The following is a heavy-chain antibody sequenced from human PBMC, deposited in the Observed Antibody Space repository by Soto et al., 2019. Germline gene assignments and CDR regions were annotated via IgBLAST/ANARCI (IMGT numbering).Heavy chain of an antibody. CDR3: ARISYGDLFYGLDV. CDR2: INQSGGT. CDR1: GGSFSDYY. Sequence: SETLSLTCAVSGGSFSDYYWNWVRQPPGKGLEWIGEINQSGGTHYNPSLKGRVAISAVTSTNQFSLKVTSVTAADTAVYYCARISYGDLFYGLDVWAQGTKVTVYS. D-gene: IGHD4-17*01. J-gene: IGHJ6*02. V-gene: IGHV4-34*01.